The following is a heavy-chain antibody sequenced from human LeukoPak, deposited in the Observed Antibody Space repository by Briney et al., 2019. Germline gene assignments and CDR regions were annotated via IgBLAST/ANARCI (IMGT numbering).Heavy chain of an antibody. Sequence: RPGGSLRLSCAASGFTFSSYAMSWVRQAPGKGPEWVSATSGGGGNTYYAGSVKGRFTISRDDSKNTFFLQMSSLRVEDTAVYYCANSPYVGDHGGPSAWGQGTLVTVSS. CDR1: GFTFSSYA. CDR3: ANSPYVGDHGGPSA. D-gene: IGHD4-23*01. J-gene: IGHJ5*02. V-gene: IGHV3-23*01. CDR2: TSGGGGNT.